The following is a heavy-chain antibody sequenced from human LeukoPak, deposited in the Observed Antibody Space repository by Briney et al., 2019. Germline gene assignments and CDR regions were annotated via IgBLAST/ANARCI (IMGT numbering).Heavy chain of an antibody. CDR1: GFTFSSYA. Sequence: GGSLRLSCAASGFTFSSYAMHWVRQAPGKGLEWVAVISYDGSNKYYADSVKGRFTISRDNSKNTLYLQMNSLRAEDTAVYYCARDTPKLILAYYYYMDVWGKGTTVTVSS. D-gene: IGHD3-3*02. CDR2: ISYDGSNK. J-gene: IGHJ6*03. V-gene: IGHV3-30*04. CDR3: ARDTPKLILAYYYYMDV.